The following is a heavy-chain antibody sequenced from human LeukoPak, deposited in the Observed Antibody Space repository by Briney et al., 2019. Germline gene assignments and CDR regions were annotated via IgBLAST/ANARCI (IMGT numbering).Heavy chain of an antibody. CDR3: ASGDYGDFSRFDF. V-gene: IGHV4-59*08. J-gene: IGHJ4*02. CDR2: IHYSGST. D-gene: IGHD4-17*01. CDR1: GGSISSYY. Sequence: SQTLSLTCTVSGGSISSYYWSWIRQPPGKGLEWIGYIHYSGSTNHNPSLKSRVTISVDTSKNQFFLKLSSVTAADTAVYYCASGDYGDFSRFDFWGQGTLVTVSS.